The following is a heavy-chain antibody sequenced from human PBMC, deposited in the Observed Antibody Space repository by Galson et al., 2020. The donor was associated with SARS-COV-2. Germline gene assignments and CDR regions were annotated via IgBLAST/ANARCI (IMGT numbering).Heavy chain of an antibody. D-gene: IGHD1-1*01. Sequence: SVKFSCQASGGTFSSSDVNWVRQAPGQGLEWLEGLIHVFHTATYAQKFQGRVTITADEPTTTAYMELTSLRSDDTAVYFGVRGEVQTLDYWGQGTLVTVSS. V-gene: IGHV1-69*13. CDR2: LIHVFHTA. CDR1: GGTFSSSD. CDR3: VRGEVQTLDY. J-gene: IGHJ4*02.